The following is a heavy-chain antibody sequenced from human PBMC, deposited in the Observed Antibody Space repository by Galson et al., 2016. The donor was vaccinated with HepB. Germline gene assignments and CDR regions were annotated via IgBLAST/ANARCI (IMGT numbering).Heavy chain of an antibody. CDR2: IYWDDDK. CDR1: GFSLTTSGVG. Sequence: PALVKPTQTLTLTCSFSGFSLTTSGVGVGWIRQPPGKPLEWLALIYWDDDKRYSPSLKYKLAVTKDTSNNQVVLTMTHLDPVDTATYYCAHIGGSGPYHKPNFDSWGHGTLVSVSS. CDR3: AHIGGSGPYHKPNFDS. J-gene: IGHJ4*01. V-gene: IGHV2-5*02. D-gene: IGHD3-10*01.